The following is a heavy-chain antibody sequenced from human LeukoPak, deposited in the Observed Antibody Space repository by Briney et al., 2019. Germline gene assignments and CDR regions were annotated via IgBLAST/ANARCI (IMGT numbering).Heavy chain of an antibody. Sequence: SGTLSLTCAVSGGSISSSNWWSWIRQTPGKGLEWIAYIHDSGSTYNNPSLKTRLSISIDTSKNQFSLKLNSVSAADTAVYYCARVVAAAGNNWFDPWGQGTLVTVSS. J-gene: IGHJ5*02. D-gene: IGHD6-13*01. CDR1: GGSISSSNW. CDR2: IHDSGST. V-gene: IGHV4-30-4*07. CDR3: ARVVAAAGNNWFDP.